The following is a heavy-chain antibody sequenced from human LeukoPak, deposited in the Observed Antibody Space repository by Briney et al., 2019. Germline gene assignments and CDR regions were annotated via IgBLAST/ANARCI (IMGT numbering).Heavy chain of an antibody. CDR3: ARGTTVVSYYYYYMDV. Sequence: EASVKVSCMASGYTFTGYYTHWVRQAPGQGLEWMGWINPNSGGTNYAQKFQGRVTMTRDTSISTAYMELSRLRSDDTAVYYCARGTTVVSYYYYYMDVWGKGTTVTVSS. CDR1: GYTFTGYY. CDR2: INPNSGGT. J-gene: IGHJ6*03. V-gene: IGHV1-2*02. D-gene: IGHD4-23*01.